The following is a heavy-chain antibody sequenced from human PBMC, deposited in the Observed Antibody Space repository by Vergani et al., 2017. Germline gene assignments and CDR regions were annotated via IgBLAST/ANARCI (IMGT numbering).Heavy chain of an antibody. J-gene: IGHJ5*02. CDR2: IYYSGST. D-gene: IGHD3-16*02. CDR3: AGGGGRLGWLSYNWFDH. CDR1: GGSISSGGYY. V-gene: IGHV4-31*02. Sequence: QVQLQESGPGLVKPSQTLSLTCTVSGGSISSGGYYWSWIRQHPGKGLEWIGYIYYSGSTYYNPSLKSRVTISVDTSKNQFSLKVSSVTAADTAVYYCAGGGGRLGWLSYNWFDHWGQGTLVTVSS.